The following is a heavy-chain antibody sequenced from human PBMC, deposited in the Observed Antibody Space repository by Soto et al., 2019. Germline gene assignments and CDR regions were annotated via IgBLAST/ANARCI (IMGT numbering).Heavy chain of an antibody. D-gene: IGHD2-2*01. Sequence: GGSLRLSCAASGFTFSSYAMSWVRQAPGKGLEWVSAISGSGGSTYYADSVKGRFTISRDNSKNTLYLQMNSLRAEDTDVYYCAKDGGCSSTSCYLAANWFGPWGQGNLVTVSS. J-gene: IGHJ5*02. CDR1: GFTFSSYA. CDR2: ISGSGGST. V-gene: IGHV3-23*01. CDR3: AKDGGCSSTSCYLAANWFGP.